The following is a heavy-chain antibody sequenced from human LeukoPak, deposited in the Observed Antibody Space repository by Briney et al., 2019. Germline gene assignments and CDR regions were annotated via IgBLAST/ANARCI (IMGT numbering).Heavy chain of an antibody. Sequence: GGSLRLSCAASGFTFSSYWVHWVRQAPGKGLVWVSPINSDGSSTSYADSVKGRFTISRDNAKNTLSLQMNSLRAEDTAVYYCARVGGSNAFDIWGQGQWSSSLQ. D-gene: IGHD1-26*01. CDR3: ARVGGSNAFDI. CDR1: GFTFSSYW. CDR2: INSDGSST. J-gene: IGHJ3*02. V-gene: IGHV3-74*01.